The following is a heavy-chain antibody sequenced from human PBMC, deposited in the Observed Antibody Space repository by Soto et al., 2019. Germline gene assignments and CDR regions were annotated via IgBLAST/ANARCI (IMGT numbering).Heavy chain of an antibody. CDR2: ISSSSSYI. J-gene: IGHJ6*02. CDR1: GFTFSSYS. D-gene: IGHD4-17*01. Sequence: GGSLRLSCAASGFTFSSYSMNWVRQAPGKGLEWVSSISSSSSYIYYADSVKGRFTISRDNAKNSLYLQMNSLRAEDTAVYYCARSYGDYLDYYGMDVWGQGTTVTVSS. CDR3: ARSYGDYLDYYGMDV. V-gene: IGHV3-21*01.